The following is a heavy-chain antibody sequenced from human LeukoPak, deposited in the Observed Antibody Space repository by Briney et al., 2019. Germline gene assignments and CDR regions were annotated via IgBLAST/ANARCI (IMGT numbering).Heavy chain of an antibody. D-gene: IGHD3-3*01. J-gene: IGHJ6*03. V-gene: IGHV4-59*01. CDR3: ARVLPNLEWLPHYYMDV. Sequence: PSETLSLTCTVSGGSISGYYWSWIRQPPGKGLEWIGYIYYSGSTNYNPSLKSRVTISVDTSKNQFSLKLSSVTAADTAVYYCARVLPNLEWLPHYYMDVWGKGTTVTVAS. CDR1: GGSISGYY. CDR2: IYYSGST.